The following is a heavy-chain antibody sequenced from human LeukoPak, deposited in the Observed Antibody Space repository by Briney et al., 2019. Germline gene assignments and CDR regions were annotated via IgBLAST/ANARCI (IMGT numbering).Heavy chain of an antibody. CDR3: ARERMTTVTTDYYYYMDV. J-gene: IGHJ6*03. CDR2: INPNNGGT. D-gene: IGHD4-17*01. CDR1: GYTFTGYY. V-gene: IGHV1-2*06. Sequence: ASVKVSCKASGYTFTGYYMHWVRQAPGQGLEWMGRINPNNGGTNYAQKFQGRVTMTRDTSISTAYMELSRLRSDDTAIYYCARERMTTVTTDYYYYMDVWAKGPRSPSP.